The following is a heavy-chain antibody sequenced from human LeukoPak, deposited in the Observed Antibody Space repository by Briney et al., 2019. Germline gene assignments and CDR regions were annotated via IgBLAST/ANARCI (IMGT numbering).Heavy chain of an antibody. CDR1: GYTFTSYG. V-gene: IGHV1-18*01. J-gene: IGHJ6*03. CDR2: ISAYNGNT. CDR3: ARSPGGNYYYYMDV. D-gene: IGHD4-23*01. Sequence: GASVKVSCKASGYTFTSYGISWVRQAPGQGLEWMGWISAYNGNTNYAQKLQGRVTMTTDTSTSTAYMELRSLRSDDTAVYYCARSPGGNYYYYMDVWGKGTTVTVSS.